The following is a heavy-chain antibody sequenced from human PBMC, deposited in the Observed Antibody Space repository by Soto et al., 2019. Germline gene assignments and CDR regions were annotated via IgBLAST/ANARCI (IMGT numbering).Heavy chain of an antibody. Sequence: SETLSLTCTVSGGSISSYYWSWIRQPAGKGLEWIGRIYTSGSTNYNPSLKSRVTMSVDTSKNQFSLKLSSVTAADTAVYYCERGLLYYYYGSGRYEDWFDPWGQGTLVTVSS. J-gene: IGHJ5*02. CDR2: IYTSGST. V-gene: IGHV4-4*07. D-gene: IGHD3-10*01. CDR1: GGSISSYY. CDR3: ERGLLYYYYGSGRYEDWFDP.